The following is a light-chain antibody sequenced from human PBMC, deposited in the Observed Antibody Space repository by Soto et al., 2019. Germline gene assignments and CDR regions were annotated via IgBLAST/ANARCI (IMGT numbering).Light chain of an antibody. CDR3: QQYGSSPPYT. J-gene: IGKJ2*01. V-gene: IGKV3-20*01. Sequence: EIVLTQSPGTLSLSPGERVTLSCRASQSVSSNYLAWYQQKPGQTPRLLIYGASSRATGIPDRFSGSGSGTDFTRTISRLEPEDFAVYYCQQYGSSPPYTFGQGTKLEIK. CDR2: GAS. CDR1: QSVSSNY.